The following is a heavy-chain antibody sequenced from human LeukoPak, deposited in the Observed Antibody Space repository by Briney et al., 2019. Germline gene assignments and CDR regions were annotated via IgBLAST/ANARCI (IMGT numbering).Heavy chain of an antibody. CDR2: FDPEDGET. CDR1: GYTLTELS. J-gene: IGHJ5*02. CDR3: ATFDIHAMVQAPGWFDP. V-gene: IGHV1-24*01. D-gene: IGHD3-10*01. Sequence: ASVKVSCKVSGYTLTELSMHWVRQAPGKGLEWMGGFDPEDGETIYAQKFQGRVTMTEDTSTDTAYMELSSLRSEDTAVYYCATFDIHAMVQAPGWFDPWGQGTPVTVSS.